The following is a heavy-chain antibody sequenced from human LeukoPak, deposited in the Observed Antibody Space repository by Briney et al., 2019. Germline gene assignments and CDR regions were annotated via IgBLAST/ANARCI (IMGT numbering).Heavy chain of an antibody. CDR3: ARETPNYYGSGSYDY. Sequence: GGSLRLSCAASGFTFSSYAMSWVRQAPGKGLEWVSYISSSSSTIYYADSVKGRFTISRDNAKNSLYLQMNSLRAEDTAVYYCARETPNYYGSGSYDYWGQGTLVTVSS. D-gene: IGHD3-10*01. J-gene: IGHJ4*02. CDR2: ISSSSSTI. CDR1: GFTFSSYA. V-gene: IGHV3-48*01.